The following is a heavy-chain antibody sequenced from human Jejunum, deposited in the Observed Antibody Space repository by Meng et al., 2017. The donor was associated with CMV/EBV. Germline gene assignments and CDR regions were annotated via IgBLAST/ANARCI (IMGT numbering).Heavy chain of an antibody. V-gene: IGHV3-30*04. CDR3: TRASGIAVAGTGRYFDY. CDR1: FPFSSYA. CDR2: ISYDGSNT. J-gene: IGHJ4*02. D-gene: IGHD6-19*01. Sequence: FPFSSYAMHWVRQAPGKGLNWVAVISYDGSNTYYADSVKGRFTISRDNSKNTLYLQMNSLRAEDTAIYYCTRASGIAVAGTGRYFDYWGQGTLVTVSS.